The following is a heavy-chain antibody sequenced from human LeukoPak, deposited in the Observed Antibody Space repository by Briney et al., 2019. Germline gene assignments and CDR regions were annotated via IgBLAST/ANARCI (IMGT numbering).Heavy chain of an antibody. CDR2: IGGSSDTI. D-gene: IGHD6-13*01. CDR1: GFTFSRYA. J-gene: IGHJ4*02. V-gene: IGHV3-48*02. CDR3: ARVYSIAANYCDY. Sequence: GGSLRLSCAASGFTFSRYAMNWVRQAPGKGLEWVSYIGGSSDTIFYADSVKGRFTISRDNAKNSLYLQMNSLRDEDTAVYYCARVYSIAANYCDYWGQGTLVTVSS.